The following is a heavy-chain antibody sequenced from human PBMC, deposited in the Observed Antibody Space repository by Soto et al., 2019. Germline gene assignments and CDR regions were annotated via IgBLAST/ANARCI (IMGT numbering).Heavy chain of an antibody. CDR1: GFTFCSYA. D-gene: IGHD4-4*01. V-gene: IGHV3-23*01. J-gene: IGHJ4*02. CDR2: ISGSGGST. Sequence: GGALKLSRAASGFTFCSYAMSWVRPAPGKGLEWVSAISGSGGSTYYADSVKGRFTISRDNSKNTLYLQMNSLRAEDTAVYYCAKDHSGAVTTAFDYWGQGTLVTVSS. CDR3: AKDHSGAVTTAFDY.